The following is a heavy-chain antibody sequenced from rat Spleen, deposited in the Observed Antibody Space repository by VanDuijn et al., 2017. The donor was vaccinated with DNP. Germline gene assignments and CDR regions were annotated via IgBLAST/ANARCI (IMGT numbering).Heavy chain of an antibody. CDR1: GFSLNSKG. J-gene: IGHJ2*01. CDR3: ARYYGYNYDYFDS. CDR2: IWAGGST. D-gene: IGHD1-9*01. V-gene: IGHV2-72*01. Sequence: QVQLEESGPGLMQPSETLSLTCTVSGFSLNSKGVGWVRQPPGEGLVWMGTIWAGGSTNYELSVQSRLSISRDTSKSQVFLKMNSLQTEDTAMYFCARYYGYNYDYFDSWGQGVMVTVSS.